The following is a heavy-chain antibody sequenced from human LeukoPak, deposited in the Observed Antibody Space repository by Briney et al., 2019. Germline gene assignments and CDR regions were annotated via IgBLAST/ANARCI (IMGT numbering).Heavy chain of an antibody. J-gene: IGHJ6*03. D-gene: IGHD3-16*01. V-gene: IGHV3-30*02. Sequence: GSLRLSCAASGLIFGSYGMHWVRQAPGEGLEWVAYIRHDESKTFYADSVKGRFTISRDNSKNTLYLQMHSLRAEDTALYYCAKPVIPSAYQGTYYMDVWGKGTTVTVSS. CDR3: AKPVIPSAYQGTYYMDV. CDR2: IRHDESKT. CDR1: GLIFGSYG.